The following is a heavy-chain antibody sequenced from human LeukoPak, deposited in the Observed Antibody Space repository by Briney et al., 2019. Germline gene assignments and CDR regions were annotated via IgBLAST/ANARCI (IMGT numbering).Heavy chain of an antibody. Sequence: PSETLSLTCAGYGGSFSGYYWSWIRQPPGKGLEWIGEINHSGSTNYNPSLKSRVTISVDTSKNQFSLKLSSVTAADTAVYYCARGLVVKRLDYWGQGTLVTVSS. D-gene: IGHD2-15*01. J-gene: IGHJ4*02. CDR2: INHSGST. V-gene: IGHV4-34*01. CDR1: GGSFSGYY. CDR3: ARGLVVKRLDY.